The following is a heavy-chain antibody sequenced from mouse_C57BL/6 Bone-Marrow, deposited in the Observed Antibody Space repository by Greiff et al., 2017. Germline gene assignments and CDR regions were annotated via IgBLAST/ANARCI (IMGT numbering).Heavy chain of an antibody. CDR3: ARDASTVVATGYFDV. J-gene: IGHJ1*03. V-gene: IGHV5-16*01. D-gene: IGHD1-1*01. Sequence: EVKLMESEGGLVQPGSSMKLSCTASGFTFSDYYMAWVRQVPEKGLEWVANINYDGSSTYYLDSLKSRFIISRDNAKNILYLQMSSLKSEDTATXYCARDASTVVATGYFDVWGTGTTVTVSS. CDR2: INYDGSST. CDR1: GFTFSDYY.